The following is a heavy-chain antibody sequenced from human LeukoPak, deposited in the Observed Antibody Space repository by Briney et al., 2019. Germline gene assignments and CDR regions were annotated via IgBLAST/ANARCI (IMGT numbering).Heavy chain of an antibody. V-gene: IGHV6-1*01. D-gene: IGHD5-24*01. J-gene: IGHJ3*02. Sequence: SQTLSLTCAISGDSVSSNSAAWNWIRQSPLRGLEWLGRTYYRSKWGNDHAVSVKSRITINPDTSKNQSSLQLNSVTPEDTAVYYCARERLQLGAFDIWGPGTMVTVSS. CDR3: ARERLQLGAFDI. CDR2: TYYRSKWGN. CDR1: GDSVSSNSAA.